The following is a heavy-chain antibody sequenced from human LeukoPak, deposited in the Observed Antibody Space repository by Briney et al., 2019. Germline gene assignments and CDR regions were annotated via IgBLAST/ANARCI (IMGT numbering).Heavy chain of an antibody. V-gene: IGHV3-23*01. J-gene: IGHJ6*04. Sequence: HPGGSLRLSCAACGFTFSSYAMSWVRQAPGKGLEWVSAISGSGGSTYYADSVKGRFTISRDNSKNTLYLQMNSLRAEDTAVYYCAKDRGGGSGSYSYGMDVWGKGTTVTVSS. CDR2: ISGSGGST. D-gene: IGHD3-10*01. CDR3: AKDRGGGSGSYSYGMDV. CDR1: GFTFSSYA.